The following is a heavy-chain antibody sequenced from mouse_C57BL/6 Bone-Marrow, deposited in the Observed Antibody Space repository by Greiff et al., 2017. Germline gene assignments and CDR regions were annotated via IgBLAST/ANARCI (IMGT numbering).Heavy chain of an antibody. J-gene: IGHJ4*01. CDR2: INPSSGYT. D-gene: IGHD2-5*01. CDR3: ARGDSNYDAMDY. V-gene: IGHV1-4*01. Sequence: VQLVESGAELARPGASVKMSCKASGYTFTSYTMHWVKQRPGQGLEWIGYINPSSGYTKYNQKFKDKAPLTADKSSSTAYMQLSSLTSEDSAVYYCARGDSNYDAMDYWGQGTSVTVSS. CDR1: GYTFTSYT.